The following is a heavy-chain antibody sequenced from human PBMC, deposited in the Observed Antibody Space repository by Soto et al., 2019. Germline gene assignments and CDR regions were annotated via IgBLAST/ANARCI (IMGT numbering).Heavy chain of an antibody. CDR1: GYTFTSYY. Sequence: ASVKVSCKASGYTFTSYYMHWLRQAPGQGLEWMGIVNPSGGSTSYAQKFQGRVTMTRDTSTSTVYMELSSLRSEDTAVYYCARDRVGATSLDYWGQGTLVTVSS. CDR3: ARDRVGATSLDY. V-gene: IGHV1-46*01. J-gene: IGHJ4*02. D-gene: IGHD1-26*01. CDR2: VNPSGGST.